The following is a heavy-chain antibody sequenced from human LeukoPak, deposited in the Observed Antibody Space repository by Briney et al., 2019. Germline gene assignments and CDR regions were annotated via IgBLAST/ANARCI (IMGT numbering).Heavy chain of an antibody. CDR1: GFTFSSYA. Sequence: PGGSLRLSCAASGFTFSSYAMSWVRQAPGKGLEWVSAFSGSGGSTYYADSVKGRFTISRDNSKNTLYLQMNSLRAEDTAVYYCAKDTGRGYSGYDCFDYWGQGTLVTVSS. D-gene: IGHD5-12*01. V-gene: IGHV3-23*01. CDR2: FSGSGGST. J-gene: IGHJ4*02. CDR3: AKDTGRGYSGYDCFDY.